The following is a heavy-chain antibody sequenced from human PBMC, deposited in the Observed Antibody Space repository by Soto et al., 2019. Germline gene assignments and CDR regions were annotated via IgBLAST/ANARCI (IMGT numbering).Heavy chain of an antibody. V-gene: IGHV4-34*12. CDR1: GGSFSDAF. D-gene: IGHD1-7*01. Sequence: QVHLQQWGAGLLKPSGTLSLTCAVSGGSFSDAFWSWVRQSPGRGLEWIGEVFHTGNTNYNPSLKSRVTLSVDTAKNQFSLRLTSVTAADSAVYYCARAPRELLAEGPRFLYYYYGLDVWGQGTTVTVSS. CDR2: VFHTGNT. CDR3: ARAPRELLAEGPRFLYYYYGLDV. J-gene: IGHJ6*02.